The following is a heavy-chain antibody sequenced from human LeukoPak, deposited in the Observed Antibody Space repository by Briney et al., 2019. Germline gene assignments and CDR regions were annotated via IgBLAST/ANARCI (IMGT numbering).Heavy chain of an antibody. Sequence: GRSLRLSCAASGFTFSSYAMHWVRQAPGKGLEWVAVISYDGSNKYYADSVKGRFTISRDNSKNTLYLQMNSLRAEDTAVYYCARGATVTGGPDYWGQGTLVTVSS. CDR1: GFTFSSYA. CDR3: ARGATVTGGPDY. CDR2: ISYDGSNK. V-gene: IGHV3-30-3*01. J-gene: IGHJ4*02. D-gene: IGHD4-17*01.